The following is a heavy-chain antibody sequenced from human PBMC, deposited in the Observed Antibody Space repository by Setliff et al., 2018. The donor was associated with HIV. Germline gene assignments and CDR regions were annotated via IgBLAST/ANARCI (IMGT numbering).Heavy chain of an antibody. J-gene: IGHJ3*02. CDR2: FYVSGNT. CDR1: GASVSSHS. Sequence: PSETLSLTCTVSGASVSSHSWSWIRQSPGRGLEWIGSFYVSGNTHYNPSLKSRVSFSIGTSKNQFSLRLGSLTAADTAIFYCARPIVRGLEAFDIWGQGALVTVSS. V-gene: IGHV4-59*02. D-gene: IGHD3-10*01. CDR3: ARPIVRGLEAFDI.